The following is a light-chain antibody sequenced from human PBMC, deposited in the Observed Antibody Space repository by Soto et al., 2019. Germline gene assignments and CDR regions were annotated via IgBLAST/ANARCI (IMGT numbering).Light chain of an antibody. CDR1: QSVSSSY. CDR3: QHYGDSRA. J-gene: IGKJ1*01. Sequence: EIVLTQSPGTLSLSPGERATLSCRASQSVSSSYLAWYQQKPGQAPRLLIYGTSSRATGIPDRFSGSGSGTDFTLTISRLEPEDFAVYYCQHYGDSRAFGQGTKVEI. V-gene: IGKV3-20*01. CDR2: GTS.